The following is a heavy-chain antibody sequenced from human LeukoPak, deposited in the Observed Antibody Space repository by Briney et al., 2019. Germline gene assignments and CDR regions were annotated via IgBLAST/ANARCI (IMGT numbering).Heavy chain of an antibody. CDR3: AGGQMGGPPRPPTGFGP. J-gene: IGHJ5*02. CDR1: GGSFSGYY. D-gene: IGHD3-16*01. CDR2: INHSGST. V-gene: IGHV4-34*01. Sequence: PSETLSLTCAVYGGSFSGYYWSWIRQPPGKGLEWIGEINHSGSTNYNPSLKSRVTISVDTSKNQFSLKLSSVTAADTAVYYCAGGQMGGPPRPPTGFGPGGRGPLVTVS.